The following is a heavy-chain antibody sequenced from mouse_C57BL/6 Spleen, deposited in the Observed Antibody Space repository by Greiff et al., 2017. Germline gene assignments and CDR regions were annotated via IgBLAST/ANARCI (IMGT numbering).Heavy chain of an antibody. CDR3: ASSYYAMDY. V-gene: IGHV1-61*01. CDR1: GYTFTSYW. Sequence: VQLQQPGAELVRPGSSVKLSCKASGYTFTSYWMDWVKQRPGQGLEWIGNIYPSDSETHYNQKFKDKATLTVDKSSSTAYMQLSSLTSEDSAVYYSASSYYAMDYWGQGTSVTVSS. CDR2: IYPSDSET. J-gene: IGHJ4*01.